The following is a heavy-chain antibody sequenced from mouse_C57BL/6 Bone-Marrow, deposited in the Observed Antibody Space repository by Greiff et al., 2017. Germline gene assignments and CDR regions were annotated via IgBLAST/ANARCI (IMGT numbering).Heavy chain of an antibody. V-gene: IGHV1-64*01. CDR2: IHPNSGST. J-gene: IGHJ4*01. CDR1: GYTFTSYW. D-gene: IGHD2-1*01. Sequence: QVQLQQPGAELVKPGASVKLSCKASGYTFTSYWMHWVKQRPGQGLEWIGMIHPNSGSTNYNEKFTSKATLTVDKSSSTAYMQLSSLTSEDSAVYYCARGGNYGDAMDYWGQGTSVTVSS. CDR3: ARGGNYGDAMDY.